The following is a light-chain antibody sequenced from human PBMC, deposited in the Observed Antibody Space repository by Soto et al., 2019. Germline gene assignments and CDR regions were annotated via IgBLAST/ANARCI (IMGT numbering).Light chain of an antibody. J-gene: IGLJ3*02. CDR3: TSYAGSNNLV. CDR1: SSDIGGYTY. CDR2: EVS. Sequence: QSALTQPPSASGSPGQSVTISCTGTSSDIGGYTYVSWYQQHPGKAPKLIIYEVSKRPSGVPDRVSGSKSGNTASLTVSGLQAEDEAEYYCTSYAGSNNLVFSGGTELTVL. V-gene: IGLV2-8*01.